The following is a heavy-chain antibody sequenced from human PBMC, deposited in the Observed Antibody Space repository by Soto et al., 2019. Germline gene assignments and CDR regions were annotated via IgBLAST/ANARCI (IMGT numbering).Heavy chain of an antibody. V-gene: IGHV4-30-2*01. J-gene: IGHJ4*02. D-gene: IGHD4-17*01. CDR3: ASGPIGDYTDGFDY. CDR2: IYHSGST. CDR1: GGSISSGGYS. Sequence: QLQLQESGSGLVKPSQTLSLTCAVSGGSISSGGYSWSWIRQPPGKGLEWIGYIYHSGSTYYNPSLXXXVXXSADRSKNQFSLKLSSVTAADTAVYYCASGPIGDYTDGFDYWGQGTLVTVSS.